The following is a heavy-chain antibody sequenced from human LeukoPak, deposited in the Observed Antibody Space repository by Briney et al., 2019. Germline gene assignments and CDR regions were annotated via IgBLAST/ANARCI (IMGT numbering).Heavy chain of an antibody. D-gene: IGHD6-19*01. V-gene: IGHV3-48*03. Sequence: QPGGSLRLSCAASGFTFSSYEMNWVRQAPGKGLEWASYISSSGSTIYYADSVKGRFTISRDNAKNSLYLQMNSLRAEDTAVYYCARSRRDHSGWRIDLDYWGQGTLVTVSS. CDR3: ARSRRDHSGWRIDLDY. J-gene: IGHJ4*02. CDR1: GFTFSSYE. CDR2: ISSSGSTI.